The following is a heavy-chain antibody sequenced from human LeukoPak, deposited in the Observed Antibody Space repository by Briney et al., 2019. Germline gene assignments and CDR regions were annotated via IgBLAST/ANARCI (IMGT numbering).Heavy chain of an antibody. D-gene: IGHD5-24*01. V-gene: IGHV4-59*01. CDR1: GGSISSYY. J-gene: IGHJ4*02. Sequence: SETLSLTCTVSGGSISSYYWSWIRQPPGKGLEWIGYIYYSGGTNYNPSLKSRVTISVDTSKNQFSLKLSSVTAADTAVYYCARAAAGGGYNSDYWGQGTLVTVSS. CDR3: ARAAAGGGYNSDY. CDR2: IYYSGGT.